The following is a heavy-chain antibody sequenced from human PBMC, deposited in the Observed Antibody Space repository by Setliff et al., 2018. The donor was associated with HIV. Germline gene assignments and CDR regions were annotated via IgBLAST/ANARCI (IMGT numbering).Heavy chain of an antibody. CDR2: IYTNGST. J-gene: IGHJ5*02. CDR3: ARSVVVVTVEWFDP. D-gene: IGHD2-21*02. Sequence: SETLSLTCTVSGGSISRGNHFWIWIRQPAGKGLEWIGRIYTNGSTNYNPSLKSRATIAVDTSKNQFSLKLSSVTAADLTVYYCARSVVVVTVEWFDPWGQGTLVTVSS. V-gene: IGHV4-61*02. CDR1: GGSISRGNHF.